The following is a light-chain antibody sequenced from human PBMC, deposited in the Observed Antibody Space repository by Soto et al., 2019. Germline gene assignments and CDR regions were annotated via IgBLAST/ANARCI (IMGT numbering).Light chain of an antibody. Sequence: QSVLTQPPSVSAAPGQKVTISCSGSRSNIGNNFVSWYQRLPGTAPKLLIYDNNERPSGIPDRFSGAKSGTSATLGITGLQTGDEADYYCGTWDSSLSALVFGGGTKLTVL. J-gene: IGLJ2*01. V-gene: IGLV1-51*01. CDR3: GTWDSSLSALV. CDR1: RSNIGNNF. CDR2: DNN.